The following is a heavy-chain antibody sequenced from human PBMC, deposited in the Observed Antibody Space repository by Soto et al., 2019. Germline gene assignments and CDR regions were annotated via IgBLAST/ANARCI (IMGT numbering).Heavy chain of an antibody. CDR2: IDPSDSYT. CDR1: GYSFTSYW. CDR3: ASAALAAAGSYYYYYYGMDV. J-gene: IGHJ6*02. Sequence: PGESLKISCKGSGYSFTSYWISWVRQMPGKGLEWMGRIDPSDSYTNYSPSFQGHVTISADKSISTAYLQCSSLKASDTAMYYCASAALAAAGSYYYYYYGMDVWGQGTTVTVSS. V-gene: IGHV5-10-1*01. D-gene: IGHD6-13*01.